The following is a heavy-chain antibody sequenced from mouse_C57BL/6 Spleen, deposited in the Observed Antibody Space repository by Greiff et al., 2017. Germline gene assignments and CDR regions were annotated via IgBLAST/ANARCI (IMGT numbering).Heavy chain of an antibody. Sequence: QVQLKQSGPELVKPGASVKISCKASGYAFSSSWMNWVKQRPGKGLEWIGRIYPGDGDTNYNGKFKGKATLTADKSSSTAYMQLSSLTSEDSAVYCCARSDTTVAPFAYWGQGTLVTVSA. V-gene: IGHV1-82*01. CDR2: IYPGDGDT. J-gene: IGHJ3*01. D-gene: IGHD1-1*01. CDR1: GYAFSSSW. CDR3: ARSDTTVAPFAY.